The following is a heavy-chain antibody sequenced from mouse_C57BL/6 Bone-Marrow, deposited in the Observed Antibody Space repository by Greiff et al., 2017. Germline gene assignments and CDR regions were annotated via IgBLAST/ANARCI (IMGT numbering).Heavy chain of an antibody. Sequence: EVQRVESGGGLVKPGGSLKLSCAASGFTFSDYGMHWVRQAPEKGLEWVAYISSGSSTNYYADTVKGRFTISRDNAKNTLFLQMTSLRSEDTAMYYYARMGDYVWFGYWGQGTLVTVSA. V-gene: IGHV5-17*01. CDR3: ARMGDYVWFGY. J-gene: IGHJ3*01. D-gene: IGHD2-4*01. CDR1: GFTFSDYG. CDR2: ISSGSSTN.